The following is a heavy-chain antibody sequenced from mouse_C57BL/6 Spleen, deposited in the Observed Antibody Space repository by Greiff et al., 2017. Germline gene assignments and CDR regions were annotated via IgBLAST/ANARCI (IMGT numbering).Heavy chain of an antibody. D-gene: IGHD3-1*01. CDR2: ISYDGSN. CDR1: GYSITSGYY. V-gene: IGHV3-6*01. Sequence: EVKLEESGPGLVKPSQSLSLTCSVTGYSITSGYYWNWIRQFPGNKLEWMGYISYDGSNNYNPSLKNRISITRDTSKNQFFLKLNSVTTEDTATYYCARRGDGLAYWGQGTLVTVSA. CDR3: ARRGDGLAY. J-gene: IGHJ3*01.